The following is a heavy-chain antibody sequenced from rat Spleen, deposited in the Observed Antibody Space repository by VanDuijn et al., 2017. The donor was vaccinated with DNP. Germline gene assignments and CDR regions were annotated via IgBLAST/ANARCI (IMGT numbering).Heavy chain of an antibody. CDR3: ATGVHGGYEDWFAY. Sequence: EVQLVESGGDLVQPGRSLKVSCVVSGFTFNNYWMTWIRQVPGKGLEWVASITTSGDSTSSPDSVRGRFTISRDNAKSTLYLQMDSLRSEDTATYYCATGVHGGYEDWFAYWGQGTLVTVSS. CDR2: ITTSGDST. D-gene: IGHD1-11*01. V-gene: IGHV5-31*01. CDR1: GFTFNNYW. J-gene: IGHJ3*01.